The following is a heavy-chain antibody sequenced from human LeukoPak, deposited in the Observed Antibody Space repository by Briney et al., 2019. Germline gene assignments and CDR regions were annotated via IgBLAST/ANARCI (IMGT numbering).Heavy chain of an antibody. CDR3: ARDGRSGSYQY. J-gene: IGHJ4*02. D-gene: IGHD3-10*01. V-gene: IGHV3-7*01. CDR2: IKEDGGEK. CDR1: GFTFSSSW. Sequence: GGSLRLSCAASGFTFSSSWMSWVRQAPGKGLEWLANIKEDGGEKYYVDSVKGRFTISRDNAKNSLYLQMNILRAEDTAVYYCARDGRSGSYQYWGQGTLVTVSS.